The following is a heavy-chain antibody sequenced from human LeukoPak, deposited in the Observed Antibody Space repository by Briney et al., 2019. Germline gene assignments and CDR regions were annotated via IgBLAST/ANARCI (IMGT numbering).Heavy chain of an antibody. CDR1: GGSFSGYY. Sequence: PSETLSLTCAVYGGSFSGYYWSWIRQPPGKGLEWIGEINHSGSTNYNPSLKSRVTISVDTSKNQFSLKLSSVTAADTAVYYCARGLRWLYHGSGSYSPYNWFDPWGQGTLVTVSS. D-gene: IGHD3-10*01. CDR2: INHSGST. V-gene: IGHV4-34*01. J-gene: IGHJ5*02. CDR3: ARGLRWLYHGSGSYSPYNWFDP.